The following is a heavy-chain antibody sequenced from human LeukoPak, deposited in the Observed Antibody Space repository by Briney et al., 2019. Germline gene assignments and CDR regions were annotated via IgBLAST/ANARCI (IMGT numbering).Heavy chain of an antibody. CDR3: AKGGYGSEHGAS. Sequence: SETLSLTCTVSGGSMSSSAVYWSWLRQHPVKGLEWIGYVYNSGSTYYNPSLKSRVTISIDMSKNQLSLNLSSVTAADTAVYYCAKGGYGSEHGASWGQGTLVTVSS. CDR2: VYNSGST. V-gene: IGHV4-31*03. CDR1: GGSMSSSAVY. J-gene: IGHJ5*02. D-gene: IGHD3-10*01.